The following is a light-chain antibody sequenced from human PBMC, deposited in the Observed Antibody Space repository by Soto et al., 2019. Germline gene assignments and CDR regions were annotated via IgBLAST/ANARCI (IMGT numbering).Light chain of an antibody. Sequence: QSVLTQPPSLSGTPGQRVTISCSGSSSNIGGNTVHWYQHLPGTAPKLLIYGNSNRPSGVPDRFSGSKSGTSASLAITGLQAEDEADYYCQSYDSSLSVYVVFGGGTKLTVL. V-gene: IGLV1-40*01. CDR3: QSYDSSLSVYVV. J-gene: IGLJ2*01. CDR1: SSNIGGNT. CDR2: GNS.